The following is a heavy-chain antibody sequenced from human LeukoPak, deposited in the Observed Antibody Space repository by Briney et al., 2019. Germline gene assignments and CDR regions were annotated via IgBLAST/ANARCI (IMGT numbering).Heavy chain of an antibody. CDR3: ARDGDGGIAVAGTSY. J-gene: IGHJ4*02. D-gene: IGHD6-19*01. CDR1: GYSISSGYY. CDR2: MYQSGST. Sequence: SETLSLTCTVSGYSISSGYYWGWIRQPPGKGLEWIGSMYQSGSTYYNPSLKSRVTISVDTSKNQFSLKLSSVTAADTAVYYCARDGDGGIAVAGTSYWGQGTLVTVSS. V-gene: IGHV4-38-2*02.